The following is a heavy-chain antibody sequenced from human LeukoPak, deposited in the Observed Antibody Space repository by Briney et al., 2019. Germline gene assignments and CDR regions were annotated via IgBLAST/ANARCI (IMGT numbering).Heavy chain of an antibody. CDR1: GYTFTSYD. J-gene: IGHJ5*02. CDR3: ARGYNWNYGWFDP. CDR2: MNPNSGNT. Sequence: ASVKVSCTASGYTFTSYDINWVRQATGQGLEWMGWMNPNSGNTGYAQKFQGRVTMTRNTSISTAYMELSSLRSEDTAVYYCARGYNWNYGWFDPWFQGTLVAVP. V-gene: IGHV1-8*01. D-gene: IGHD1-7*01.